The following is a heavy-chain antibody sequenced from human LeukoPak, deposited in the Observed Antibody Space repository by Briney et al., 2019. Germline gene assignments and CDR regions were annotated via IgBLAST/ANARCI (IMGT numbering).Heavy chain of an antibody. CDR3: ARLYDILTGYPQEFDP. J-gene: IGHJ5*02. Sequence: SETLSLTCAVYGGSFSGYYWTWIRQPPGKGLEWIGEINHSGSTNYNPSLKSRVTISVDTSKNQFSLRLRSVTAADTAVYYCARLYDILTGYPQEFDPWGQGTLVTVSS. CDR1: GGSFSGYY. CDR2: INHSGST. D-gene: IGHD3-9*01. V-gene: IGHV4-34*01.